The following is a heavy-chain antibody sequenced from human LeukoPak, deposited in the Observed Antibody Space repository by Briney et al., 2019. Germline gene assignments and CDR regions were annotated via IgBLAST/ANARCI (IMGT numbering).Heavy chain of an antibody. D-gene: IGHD3-22*01. CDR2: IRSNSDGGTI. CDR1: GFTFSNAW. V-gene: IGHV3-15*07. J-gene: IGHJ5*02. Sequence: GGSLRLSCARPGFTFSNAWMNWVRQAPGKGLEWVGRIRSNSDGGTIDYAAPVKGRFTLSRDDSKTTLYLQMNSLQTEDTAVYYCATDFYDSTWGQGTLVTVSS. CDR3: ATDFYDST.